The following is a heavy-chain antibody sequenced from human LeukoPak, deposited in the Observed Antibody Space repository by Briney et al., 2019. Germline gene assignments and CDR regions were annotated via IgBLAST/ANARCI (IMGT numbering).Heavy chain of an antibody. V-gene: IGHV1-69*05. CDR2: IIPISGTA. CDR1: GGTFSSHA. D-gene: IGHD2-2*01. CDR3: AGGLQYQLLKALGYYYMDV. J-gene: IGHJ6*03. Sequence: SVTVSCKASGGTFSSHAIAWVRQAPGQGPEWMGGIIPISGTANYAQKFQGRVTITTDESTSTAYMVLSSLTSDDTAVYYCAGGLQYQLLKALGYYYMDVWGEGTTVTVSS.